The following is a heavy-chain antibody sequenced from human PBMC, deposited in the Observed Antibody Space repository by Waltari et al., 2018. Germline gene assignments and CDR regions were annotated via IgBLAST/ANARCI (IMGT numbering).Heavy chain of an antibody. D-gene: IGHD5-12*01. CDR1: GGSISSHY. V-gene: IGHV4-59*11. CDR3: ARGLRLRGGAFDI. J-gene: IGHJ3*02. Sequence: QVQLQESGPGLVKPSETLSLTCTVSGGSISSHYWSWIRQPPGKGLEWIGYIYYSGSTNYNPSLKSRVTISVDTSKNQFSLKLSSVTAADTAVYYWARGLRLRGGAFDIWGQGTMVTVSS. CDR2: IYYSGST.